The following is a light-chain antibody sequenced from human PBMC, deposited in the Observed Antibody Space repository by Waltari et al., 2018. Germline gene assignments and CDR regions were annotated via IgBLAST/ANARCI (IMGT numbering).Light chain of an antibody. J-gene: IGKJ1*01. Sequence: AIQMTQTPSSLSASVGDRVTITCRASQGIRNDLGWYQQRPGKAPKLLIYAASSLQSGVPSRFSGSGSGTDFTLTISSLQPEDFATYYCLQTYNYPWTFGQGTKVEIK. CDR2: AAS. V-gene: IGKV1-6*01. CDR1: QGIRND. CDR3: LQTYNYPWT.